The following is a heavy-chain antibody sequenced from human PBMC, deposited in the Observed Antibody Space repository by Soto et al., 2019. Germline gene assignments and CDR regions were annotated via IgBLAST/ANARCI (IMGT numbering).Heavy chain of an antibody. D-gene: IGHD3-10*01. CDR3: FYSGLKTHCFDY. J-gene: IGHJ4*02. Sequence: PXXSLRLSFAASGFTFSSYGMHWVPQAPGKGLEWVAVISYDGSNKYYADSVKGRFTISLKLNSVTAADTAVYYCARRTVNIRTFYSGLKTHCFDYWGQGTLVTVSS. V-gene: IGHV3-30*03. CDR1: GFTFSSYG. CDR2: ISYDGSNK.